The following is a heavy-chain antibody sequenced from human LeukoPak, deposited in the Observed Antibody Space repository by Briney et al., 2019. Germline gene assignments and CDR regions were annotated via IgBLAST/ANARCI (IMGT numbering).Heavy chain of an antibody. CDR1: GVSISSGRYY. Sequence: SETLSLTCTVSGVSISSGRYYWSWIRQYPGKGLEWIGYIYYSGSTSYNPSLKSRVTISVDTSKNRFSLNLSSVTAADTAVYYCARGTHSSSPIPLDYWGQGTLVTVSS. J-gene: IGHJ4*02. D-gene: IGHD6-6*01. CDR2: IYYSGST. CDR3: ARGTHSSSPIPLDY. V-gene: IGHV4-31*03.